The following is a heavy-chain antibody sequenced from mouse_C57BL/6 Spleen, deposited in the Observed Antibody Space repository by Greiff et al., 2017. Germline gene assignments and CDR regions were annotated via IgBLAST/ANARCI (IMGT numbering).Heavy chain of an antibody. V-gene: IGHV1-69*01. CDR2: IDPSDSYT. CDR1: GYTFTSYW. J-gene: IGHJ2*01. D-gene: IGHD2-1*01. Sequence: QVQLQQPGAELVMPGASVKLSCKASGYTFTSYWMHWVKQRPGQGLEWIGEIDPSDSYTNYNQKFKGKSTLTVDKSSSTAYMQLSSLTSEDSAVYYCARRGALLWPHYFDYWGQGTTRTVSS. CDR3: ARRGALLWPHYFDY.